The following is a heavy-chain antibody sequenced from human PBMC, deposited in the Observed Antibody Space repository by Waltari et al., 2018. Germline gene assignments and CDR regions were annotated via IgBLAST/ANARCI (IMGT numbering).Heavy chain of an antibody. J-gene: IGHJ5*02. Sequence: QVQLVQSGAEVKKPGASVKVSCKASGYTFTSYGISWVRQAPGQGLEWMGWISAYHGNTNYAQKLQGRVTMTTDKSTRTAYIELRGLRSDDTAVDYCARDGMGSPMSWFDPWGQGTLVTVSS. CDR3: ARDGMGSPMSWFDP. CDR2: ISAYHGNT. D-gene: IGHD3-10*01. CDR1: GYTFTSYG. V-gene: IGHV1-18*01.